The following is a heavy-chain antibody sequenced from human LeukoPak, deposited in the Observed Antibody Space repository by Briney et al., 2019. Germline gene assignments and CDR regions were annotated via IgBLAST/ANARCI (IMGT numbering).Heavy chain of an antibody. CDR2: ISSSGGST. D-gene: IGHD5-24*01. CDR3: ALRGGGWLDAFDI. J-gene: IGHJ3*02. Sequence: GGSLRLSCSASGFTFSSYAMHWVRQAPGKGLEYVSTISSSGGSTYYIDSVKGRFTISRDSSKNTLYLQMSSLRAEDTAVYYCALRGGGWLDAFDIWGQGTMVTVSS. CDR1: GFTFSSYA. V-gene: IGHV3-64D*09.